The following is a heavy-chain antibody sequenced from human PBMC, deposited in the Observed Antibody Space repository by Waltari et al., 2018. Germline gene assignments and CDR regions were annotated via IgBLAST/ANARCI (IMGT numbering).Heavy chain of an antibody. D-gene: IGHD3-10*01. CDR1: GGSISSYY. Sequence: QVQLQESGPGLVKPSETLSLTCTVSGGSISSYYWSWIRQPPGKGLEWIGYIYYSGSTNYNPSLKSRVTISVDTSKNQFSLKLSSVTAADTAVYYCARDRNYYGSGSYYDQDYGMDVWGQGTTVTVSS. J-gene: IGHJ6*02. CDR2: IYYSGST. V-gene: IGHV4-59*01. CDR3: ARDRNYYGSGSYYDQDYGMDV.